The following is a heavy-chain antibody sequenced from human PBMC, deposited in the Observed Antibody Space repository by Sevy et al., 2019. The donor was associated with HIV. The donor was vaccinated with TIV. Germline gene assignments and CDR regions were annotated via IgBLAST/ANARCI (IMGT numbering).Heavy chain of an antibody. Sequence: GGSLRLSCEASGFTFNAYGMHWVRLAPGKGLEWVAVTSFDGNVKYYADSVKGRFTISRDNSKNTLHLKMNSLRPEDTAVYYCARVRGSYRYSPGRYWGQGTLVTVSS. CDR3: ARVRGSYRYSPGRY. CDR1: GFTFNAYG. D-gene: IGHD3-16*02. J-gene: IGHJ4*02. V-gene: IGHV3-30*03. CDR2: TSFDGNVK.